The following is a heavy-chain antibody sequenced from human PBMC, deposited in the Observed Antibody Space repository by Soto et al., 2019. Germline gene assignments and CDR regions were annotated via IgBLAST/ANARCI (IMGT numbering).Heavy chain of an antibody. CDR1: GFTFSSYA. V-gene: IGHV3-23*01. Sequence: GGSLRLSCAASGFTFSSYAMSWVRQAPGKGLEWVSAISGSGGSTYYADSVKGRFTISRDNSKNTLYLQMNSLRAEDTVVYYCAKDREINTYYDILTGYYRDAFDIWGQGTMVTVSS. CDR2: ISGSGGST. CDR3: AKDREINTYYDILTGYYRDAFDI. D-gene: IGHD3-9*01. J-gene: IGHJ3*02.